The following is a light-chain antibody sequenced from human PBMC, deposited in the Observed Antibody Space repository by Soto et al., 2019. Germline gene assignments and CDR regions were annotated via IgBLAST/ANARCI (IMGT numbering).Light chain of an antibody. CDR1: QDISNY. Sequence: DIQMTQSPSSLSASVGDRVTITCQASQDISNYLNCYQQKPGKAPKLLIYEASNLETWVPSRFSGSGSRTDFTFTISSPQPEDIATYYCEQYDNLPYTFGPGTKLAIK. CDR2: EAS. J-gene: IGKJ2*01. CDR3: EQYDNLPYT. V-gene: IGKV1-33*01.